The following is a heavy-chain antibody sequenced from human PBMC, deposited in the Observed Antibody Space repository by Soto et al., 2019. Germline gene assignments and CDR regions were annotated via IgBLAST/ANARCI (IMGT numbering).Heavy chain of an antibody. V-gene: IGHV3-48*03. CDR1: GFTFSSYE. CDR3: VREGLYFFDY. Sequence: LRLSCAASGFTFSSYEMHWVRQAPGEGLDWVSYISTSGDTIYYADSVQGRFTISRDNAKNSLYLQMNSLRAEDTAVYYCVREGLYFFDYWGQGTLVTVSS. CDR2: ISTSGDTI. J-gene: IGHJ4*02.